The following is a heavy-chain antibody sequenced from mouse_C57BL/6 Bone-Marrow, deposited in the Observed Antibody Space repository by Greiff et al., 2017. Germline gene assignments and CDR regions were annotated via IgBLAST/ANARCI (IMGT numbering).Heavy chain of an antibody. V-gene: IGHV1-19*01. Sequence: EVQLQQSGPVLVKPGASVKMSCKASGYTFTDYYMNWVKQSHGKSLEWIGVINPYNGGTSYNQKFKGKATLTVDKSSSTAYMELNSLTSEDSAVYYCARKGTTVVAKNWFAYWGQGTLGTV. CDR2: INPYNGGT. CDR3: ARKGTTVVAKNWFAY. CDR1: GYTFTDYY. D-gene: IGHD1-1*01. J-gene: IGHJ3*01.